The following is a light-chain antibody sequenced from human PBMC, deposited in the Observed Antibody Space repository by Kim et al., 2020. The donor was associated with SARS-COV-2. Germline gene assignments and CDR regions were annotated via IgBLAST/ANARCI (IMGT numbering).Light chain of an antibody. CDR1: GFNIGNNF. Sequence: GQTVSIYCSGSGFNIGNNFVDWYHHVPGTAPNVLVYRDNLRPSGVPERFSASKSGSSASLAISDLRAEDEGDYYCATWDDSLSGVVFGGGTQLTVL. V-gene: IGLV1-47*01. CDR2: RDN. J-gene: IGLJ2*01. CDR3: ATWDDSLSGVV.